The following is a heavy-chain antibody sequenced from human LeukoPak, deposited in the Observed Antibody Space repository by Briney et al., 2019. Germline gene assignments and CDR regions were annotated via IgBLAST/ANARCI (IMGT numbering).Heavy chain of an antibody. CDR2: MHYSGIT. V-gene: IGHV4-59*05. D-gene: IGHD5-12*01. J-gene: IGHJ4*02. Sequence: PGGSLRLSCVVSGITFSGYSMIWVRQAPGKGLEWTGSMHYSGITYYNPSLTSRVTISVDTSKNQFSLRLTSVTAADTAVYYCARYPYSDSGVWQAFDYWGQGTLVTVSS. CDR1: GITFSGYS. CDR3: ARYPYSDSGVWQAFDY.